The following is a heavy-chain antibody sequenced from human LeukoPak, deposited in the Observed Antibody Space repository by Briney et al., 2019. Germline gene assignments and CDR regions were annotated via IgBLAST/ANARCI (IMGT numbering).Heavy chain of an antibody. CDR1: GGTFTSYA. CDR2: IIPIFGTA. Sequence: ASVKVSCKASGGTFTSYAISWVRQAPGQGLEWMGGIIPIFGTANYAQKLQGRVTMTTDTSTSTAYMELRSLRSDDTAVYYCARDLAIVVVPAAIREDAFDIWGQGTMVTVSS. D-gene: IGHD2-2*01. J-gene: IGHJ3*02. V-gene: IGHV1-69*05. CDR3: ARDLAIVVVPAAIREDAFDI.